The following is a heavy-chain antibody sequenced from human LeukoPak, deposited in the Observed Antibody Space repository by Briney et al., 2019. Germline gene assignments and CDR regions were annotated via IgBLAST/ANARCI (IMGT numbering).Heavy chain of an antibody. CDR1: GFIFSSYS. J-gene: IGHJ5*02. D-gene: IGHD3-10*01. Sequence: GGSLRLSCAASGFIFSSYSMNWVRQAPGKGLEWVSSIGSSSSYIYYADSLKGRFTISRDNAKNSLYLQMNSLRAEDTAVYYCARDRAVEGFDPWGQGTLVTVSS. CDR3: ARDRAVEGFDP. CDR2: IGSSSSYI. V-gene: IGHV3-21*04.